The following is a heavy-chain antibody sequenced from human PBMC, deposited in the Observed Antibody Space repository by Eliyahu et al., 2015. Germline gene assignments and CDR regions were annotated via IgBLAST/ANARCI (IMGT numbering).Heavy chain of an antibody. CDR1: GFSXSTXGMC. V-gene: IGHV2-70*01. CDR2: IDWDDDK. CDR3: ARGLTRGAGVVIAIDY. D-gene: IGHD3-3*01. Sequence: QVTLRESGPALVKPTQTLTLTCTXXGFSXSTXGMCVSWIRQPPGKALEWLALIDWDDDKYYSTSLKTRLTISKDTSKNQVVLTMTNMDPVDTATYYCARGLTRGAGVVIAIDYWGQGTLVTVSS. J-gene: IGHJ4*02.